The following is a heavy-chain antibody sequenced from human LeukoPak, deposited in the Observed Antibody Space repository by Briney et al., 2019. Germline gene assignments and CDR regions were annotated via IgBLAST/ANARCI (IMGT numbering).Heavy chain of an antibody. D-gene: IGHD1-7*01. CDR3: AREAITGTTFGYYYYMDV. V-gene: IGHV3-53*01. CDR2: IYSGGST. CDR1: GFTVSSNY. J-gene: IGHJ6*03. Sequence: GGSLRLSCAASGFTVSSNYMSWVRQAPGKGLEWVSVIYSGGSTYYADSVKGRFTISRDNSKNTLYLQMNSLRAEDTAVYYCAREAITGTTFGYYYYMDVWGKGTTVTVSS.